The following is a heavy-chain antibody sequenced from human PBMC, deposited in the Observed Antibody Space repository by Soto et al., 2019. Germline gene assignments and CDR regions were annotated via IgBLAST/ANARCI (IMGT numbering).Heavy chain of an antibody. Sequence: ASEKVSCKASGYTFTNYGISWVRQAPGQGLEWMGWISAYNGNTNYARELQGRVTMTTDTSTSTAYMELRSLRPDDTAVYYCARWGLYCTSSTCDDYWGHGTPVTVSS. CDR1: GYTFTNYG. CDR2: ISAYNGNT. CDR3: ARWGLYCTSSTCDDY. D-gene: IGHD2-2*01. J-gene: IGHJ4*01. V-gene: IGHV1-18*01.